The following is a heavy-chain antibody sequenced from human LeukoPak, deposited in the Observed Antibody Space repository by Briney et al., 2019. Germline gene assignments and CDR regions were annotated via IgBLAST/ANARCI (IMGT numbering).Heavy chain of an antibody. CDR2: INHSGST. J-gene: IGHJ5*02. CDR3: ADTAAAAGWFDP. CDR1: GGSFSGCY. D-gene: IGHD6-13*01. Sequence: SETLSLTCAVYGGSFSGCYWSWIRQPPGKGLEWIGEINHSGSTNYNPSLKSRVTISVDTSKNQFSLKLSSVTAADTAVYYCADTAAAAGWFDPWGQGTLVTVSS. V-gene: IGHV4-34*01.